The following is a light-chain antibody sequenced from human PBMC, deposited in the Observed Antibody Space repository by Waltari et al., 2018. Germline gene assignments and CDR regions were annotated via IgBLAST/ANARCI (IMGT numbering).Light chain of an antibody. CDR2: RTN. J-gene: IGLJ3*02. V-gene: IGLV8-61*01. CDR3: ALYMPSDIWV. Sequence: QTVVTQEPSFSVSPGGTVTLTCGLTSASVSTSYYPSWYQQTPGQAPRTLIYRTNKRSSGVPDRFSGSILGNKAALTITGAQADDESDYYCALYMPSDIWVFGGGTRLTVL. CDR1: SASVSTSYY.